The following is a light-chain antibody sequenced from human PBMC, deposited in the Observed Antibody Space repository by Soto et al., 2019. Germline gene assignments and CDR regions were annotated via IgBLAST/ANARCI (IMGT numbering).Light chain of an antibody. V-gene: IGKV1-5*03. CDR1: QTISAW. J-gene: IGKJ4*01. CDR3: QQYNSYSLT. CDR2: KAS. Sequence: DIQMTQSPSTLSASVGDRVTISCRASQTISAWLAWYQQKPGKAPKLLIYKASTLESGVPSRFSGSGSGTEFTLTISSLQPDDFATYYCQQYNSYSLTFGGGTKVEIK.